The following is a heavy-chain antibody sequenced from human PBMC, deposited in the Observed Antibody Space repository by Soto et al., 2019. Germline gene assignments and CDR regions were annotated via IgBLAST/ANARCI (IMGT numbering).Heavy chain of an antibody. Sequence: QVQLQESGPGLVKPSETLSLTCSVSGVSTSNHYWTWIRKPPGQGPEWIGCIYYRGTTNYNASFNSRVTLAVAPSKNQFSLKLTSVTTADTAVYYCARGGGSPYHDHEFDYWGQGILVTVSS. D-gene: IGHD2-2*01. J-gene: IGHJ4*02. CDR3: ARGGGSPYHDHEFDY. CDR2: IYYRGTT. V-gene: IGHV4-59*11. CDR1: GVSTSNHY.